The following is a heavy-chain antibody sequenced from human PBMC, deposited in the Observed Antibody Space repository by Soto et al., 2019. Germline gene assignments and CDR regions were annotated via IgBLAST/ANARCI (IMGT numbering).Heavy chain of an antibody. Sequence: KCDWKASVGAFSSDAIGWVRKTPKQGLEWMGGIIHIFGTANYAQKFQGRVTITEDKSTSTAYMELSSLRSEDTAVYYCAIHARGRLAAAGIGFDYWGQGTLVTVSS. V-gene: IGHV1-69*06. J-gene: IGHJ4*02. CDR1: VGAFSSDA. CDR2: IIHIFGTA. CDR3: AIHARGRLAAAGIGFDY. D-gene: IGHD6-13*01.